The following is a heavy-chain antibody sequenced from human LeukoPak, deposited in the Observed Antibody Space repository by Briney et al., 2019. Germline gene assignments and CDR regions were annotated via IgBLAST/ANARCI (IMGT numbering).Heavy chain of an antibody. J-gene: IGHJ6*02. CDR2: INWNSGRI. Sequence: PGGSLRLSCAASGFTFDDYAMHWARQAPGKGLEWVSGINWNSGRIGYADSVKGRFTISRDNAKNFLYLQLNSLRPEDTALYYCAKAGDTAMVSSHGMNVWGQGTTVTVSS. CDR3: AKAGDTAMVSSHGMNV. D-gene: IGHD5-18*01. V-gene: IGHV3-9*01. CDR1: GFTFDDYA.